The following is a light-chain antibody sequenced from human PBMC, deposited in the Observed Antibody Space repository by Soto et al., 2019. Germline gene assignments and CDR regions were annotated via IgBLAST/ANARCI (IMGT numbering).Light chain of an antibody. Sequence: EIVLTQSPGALSLSPGERATLSCRASQSVSSSYLAWYQQKPGQAPRLLIYGASSRATGTPDRFSGSGSGTDFTLTISRLEPEDFAVYYCQQYGSSPPTFGQGTRLEIK. CDR2: GAS. CDR1: QSVSSSY. J-gene: IGKJ5*01. CDR3: QQYGSSPPT. V-gene: IGKV3-20*01.